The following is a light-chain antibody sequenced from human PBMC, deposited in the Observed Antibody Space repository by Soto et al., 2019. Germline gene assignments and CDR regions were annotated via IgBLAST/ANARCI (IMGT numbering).Light chain of an antibody. V-gene: IGLV2-8*01. CDR2: AVS. Sequence: QSVLTQPPSASGSPGQSVTISCTGTSSDVGGYKYVSWYQQYPGKAPKLMIYAVSERPSGVPDRFSGSKSGNTASLTVSGLLAEDEADYYCSSYAGSNNYVFGTGTKLTVL. CDR3: SSYAGSNNYV. J-gene: IGLJ1*01. CDR1: SSDVGGYKY.